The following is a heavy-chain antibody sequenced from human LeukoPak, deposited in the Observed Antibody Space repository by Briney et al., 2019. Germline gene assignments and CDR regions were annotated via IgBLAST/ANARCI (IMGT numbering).Heavy chain of an antibody. CDR1: GFTFSSYS. CDR2: ISSSSSYI. V-gene: IGHV3-21*01. J-gene: IGHJ4*02. CDR3: ARDLVMSDY. D-gene: IGHD6-6*01. Sequence: GGSLRLSCAASGFTFSSYSMNWVRQAPGKGLEWVSSISSSSSYIYYADSVKGRFTISRDNAKNSLYLQMNGLRAEDTAVYYCARDLVMSDYWGQGTLVTVSS.